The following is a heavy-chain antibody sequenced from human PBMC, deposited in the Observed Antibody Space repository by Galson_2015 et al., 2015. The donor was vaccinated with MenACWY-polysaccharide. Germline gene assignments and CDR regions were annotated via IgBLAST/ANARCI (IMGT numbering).Heavy chain of an antibody. J-gene: IGHJ4*02. V-gene: IGHV3-21*04. CDR1: GFTFSKYN. CDR2: ISSSSSYI. CDR3: GRNRVDY. D-gene: IGHD2/OR15-2a*01. Sequence: LSCAASGFTFSKYNMNWVRQAPGKGLEWVSCISSSSSYIYYADSVKGRFTISRDNAKNSVYLQMNSLRAEDTAIYYCGRNRVDYWGQGTLVTVSS.